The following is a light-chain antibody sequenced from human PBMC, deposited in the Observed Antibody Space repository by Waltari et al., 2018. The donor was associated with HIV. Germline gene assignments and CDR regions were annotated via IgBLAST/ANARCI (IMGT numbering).Light chain of an antibody. Sequence: QSVLTQPPSASGTPGQRFTICCSGSSSTIGRTSVSWYPHLPGTAPKLLIDNNNQRPSAVPDLFSGSKSGTSASLAISGLQSEDEAEYFCAAWDDSLTGPYVFGTGTKVTVL. CDR1: SSTIGRTS. V-gene: IGLV1-44*01. CDR3: AAWDDSLTGPYV. J-gene: IGLJ1*01. CDR2: NNN.